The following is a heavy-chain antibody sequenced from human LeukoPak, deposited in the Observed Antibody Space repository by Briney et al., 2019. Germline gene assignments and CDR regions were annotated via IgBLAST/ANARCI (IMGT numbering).Heavy chain of an antibody. D-gene: IGHD5-24*01. J-gene: IGHJ3*02. CDR2: ITSSSSYI. V-gene: IGHV3-21*01. CDR1: GFTFSSYS. Sequence: GGSLRLSCAASGFTFSSYSMNWVRQAPGKGLEWVSSITSSSSYIYYADSVKGRFTISRDNAKNSLYLQMNSLRAEDTAVYYCARAGRGDGFPMDAFDIWGQGTMVTVSS. CDR3: ARAGRGDGFPMDAFDI.